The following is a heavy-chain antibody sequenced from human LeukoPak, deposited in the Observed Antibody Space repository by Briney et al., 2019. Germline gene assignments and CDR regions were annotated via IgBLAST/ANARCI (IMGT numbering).Heavy chain of an antibody. CDR3: ASPTHGGNAGGEYFDY. CDR2: IIPILGIA. D-gene: IGHD4-23*01. Sequence: SVKVSCKASGGTFSSYAISWVRQAPGQGLEWMGRIIPILGIANYAQKFQGRVTITADKSTSTAYMELSSLRSEDTAVYYCASPTHGGNAGGEYFDYWGQGTLVTVSS. CDR1: GGTFSSYA. V-gene: IGHV1-69*04. J-gene: IGHJ4*02.